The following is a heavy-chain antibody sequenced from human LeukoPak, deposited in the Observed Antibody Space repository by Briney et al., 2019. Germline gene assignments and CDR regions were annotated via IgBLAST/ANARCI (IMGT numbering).Heavy chain of an antibody. Sequence: GGSLRLSCAASGFTVSSNYMSWVRQAPGKGLEWVSDINGSGGSTYYADSVKGRFTISRDNSKNTLYLQMNSLRAEDTAVYYCANPPTVTKIRFDSWGQGTLVTVSS. V-gene: IGHV3-23*01. CDR1: GFTVSSNY. CDR2: INGSGGST. D-gene: IGHD4-17*01. CDR3: ANPPTVTKIRFDS. J-gene: IGHJ5*01.